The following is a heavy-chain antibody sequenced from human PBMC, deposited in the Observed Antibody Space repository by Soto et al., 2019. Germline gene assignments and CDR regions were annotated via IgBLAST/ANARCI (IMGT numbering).Heavy chain of an antibody. Sequence: QVQLQQWGAGLLKPSETLSLTCAVYGGSFSGYYWSWIRQPPGKGLEWIGEINHSGSTNYNPSLKGRVTISVDTSKNQFSLKLSSVTAADTAVYYCARLYSSGWYFDLWGRGTLVTVSS. CDR3: ARLYSSGWYFDL. J-gene: IGHJ2*01. D-gene: IGHD6-19*01. CDR1: GGSFSGYY. CDR2: INHSGST. V-gene: IGHV4-34*01.